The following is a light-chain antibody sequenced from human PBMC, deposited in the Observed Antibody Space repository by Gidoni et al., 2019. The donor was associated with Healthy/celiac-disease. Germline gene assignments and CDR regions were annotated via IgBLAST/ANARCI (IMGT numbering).Light chain of an antibody. CDR3: QQCYSTPYT. J-gene: IGKJ2*01. Sequence: DIQMTQSPSSLSASVGDRDTITCRASQSISSYLNWYQQKPGKAPKLLIYAASSLQSGVPSRFSGSGSGTDFTLTISSLQPEDFAAYYCQQCYSTPYTFGQGTKLEI. CDR2: AAS. V-gene: IGKV1-39*01. CDR1: QSISSY.